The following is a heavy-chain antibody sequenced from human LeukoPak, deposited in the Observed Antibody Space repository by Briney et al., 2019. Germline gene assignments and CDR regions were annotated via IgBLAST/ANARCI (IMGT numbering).Heavy chain of an antibody. CDR1: GFTFSSFD. CDR3: VREGPYAYGSYWYFDL. J-gene: IGHJ2*01. Sequence: AGSLRPSCAASGFTFSSFDMHWVRQATGKGLEWVSGIDTVGGTYYAGSVRGRFTISRENAKNSLYLQMNSLRAGDTAVYYCVREGPYAYGSYWYFDLWGRGTLVTVSS. D-gene: IGHD3-16*01. V-gene: IGHV3-13*04. CDR2: IDTVGGT.